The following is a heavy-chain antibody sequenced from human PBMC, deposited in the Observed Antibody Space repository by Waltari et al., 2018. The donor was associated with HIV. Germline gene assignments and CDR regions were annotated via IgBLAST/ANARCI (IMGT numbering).Heavy chain of an antibody. J-gene: IGHJ4*02. D-gene: IGHD3-22*01. CDR2: ISGYNGDT. V-gene: IGHV1-18*01. Sequence: QVHLVQSGAEVRKPGASVRVSCKASGYYFTTNGITGVRQAPGQGLEWMGWISGYNGDTKYAQKVRGRVTMTTDTSTSTAYLEMGSLRFDDTAVYYCARDHYYGSSGYYSDYWGQGTLVTVSS. CDR1: GYYFTTNG. CDR3: ARDHYYGSSGYYSDY.